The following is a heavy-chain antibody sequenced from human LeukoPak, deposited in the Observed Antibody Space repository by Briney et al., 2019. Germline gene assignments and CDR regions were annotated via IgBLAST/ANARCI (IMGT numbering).Heavy chain of an antibody. CDR2: INPNSGGT. CDR3: ARDSGYCSGGSCYWFDP. D-gene: IGHD2-15*01. CDR1: GYTFTGYY. Sequence: ASVKVSCKASGYTFTGYYMHWVRQAPGQGLEWMGWINPNSGGTNYAQKFQGRVTMTRDRSISTAYMELSRLRSDDTAVYYCARDSGYCSGGSCYWFDPWGQGTLVTVSS. J-gene: IGHJ5*02. V-gene: IGHV1-2*02.